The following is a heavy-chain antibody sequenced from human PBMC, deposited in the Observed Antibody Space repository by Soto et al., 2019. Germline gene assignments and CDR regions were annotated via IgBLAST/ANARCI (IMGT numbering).Heavy chain of an antibody. CDR1: GDSVSSNSAA. J-gene: IGHJ6*02. CDR3: ARDWRIAAAGTDYYYYGMDV. CDR2: TYYRSKWYN. D-gene: IGHD6-13*01. V-gene: IGHV6-1*01. Sequence: SQLLSLTCAISGDSVSSNSAAWNWIRQSPSRGLEWLGRTYYRSKWYNDYAVSVKSRIPINPDTSKSPFSLQLSSVTAADTAVYYCARDWRIAAAGTDYYYYGMDVWRQGTTVTVPS.